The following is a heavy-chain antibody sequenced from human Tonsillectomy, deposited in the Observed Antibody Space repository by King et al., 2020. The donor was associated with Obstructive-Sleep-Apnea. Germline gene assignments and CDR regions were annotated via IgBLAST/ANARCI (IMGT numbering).Heavy chain of an antibody. CDR3: AKAFPRSVYYYDSSGYFTGGMDV. CDR1: GFTFDDYA. V-gene: IGHV3-9*01. J-gene: IGHJ6*02. D-gene: IGHD3-22*01. Sequence: VQLVESGGGLVQPGRSPRLSCAASGFTFDDYAMHWVRQAPGKGLEGVSGISWNSGSIGYADSVKGRFTIPRDNAKNSLYLQMNSLRAEDTALYYCAKAFPRSVYYYDSSGYFTGGMDVWGQGTTVTVSS. CDR2: ISWNSGSI.